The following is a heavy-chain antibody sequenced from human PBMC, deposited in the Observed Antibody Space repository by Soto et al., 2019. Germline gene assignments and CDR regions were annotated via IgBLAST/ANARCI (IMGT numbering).Heavy chain of an antibody. Sequence: QITLKESGPTLVKPTQTLTLTCTFSGFSLNASGVGVGWIRQPPGKALEWLALIYWDDDKRYSPSLKSRLTITKDTSXTQKVXXMTNMDPVDTATYYCASAGYNSGWGLYYYYYGMDVWGQGTTVTVSS. J-gene: IGHJ6*02. CDR1: GFSLNASGVG. D-gene: IGHD6-19*01. CDR3: ASAGYNSGWGLYYYYYGMDV. V-gene: IGHV2-5*02. CDR2: IYWDDDK.